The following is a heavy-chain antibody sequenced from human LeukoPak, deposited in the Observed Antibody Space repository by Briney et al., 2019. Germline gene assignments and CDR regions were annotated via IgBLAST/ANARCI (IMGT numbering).Heavy chain of an antibody. Sequence: GGSLRLSRAASGFTFSSYAMSCVRQAPGERLEWGSAISGSGGSTYYADSVKGRFTISRDNSKNTLYLQMNSLRAEDTAVYYCANDHILLWFGELPYGMDVWGQGTTVTVSS. CDR1: GFTFSSYA. V-gene: IGHV3-23*01. CDR2: ISGSGGST. CDR3: ANDHILLWFGELPYGMDV. D-gene: IGHD3-10*01. J-gene: IGHJ6*02.